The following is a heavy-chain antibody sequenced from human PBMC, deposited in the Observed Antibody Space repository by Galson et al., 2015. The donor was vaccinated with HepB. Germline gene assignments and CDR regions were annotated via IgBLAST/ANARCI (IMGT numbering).Heavy chain of an antibody. CDR3: ALYYYDSSGYSRSYAFDI. D-gene: IGHD3-22*01. CDR2: IIPILGIA. J-gene: IGHJ3*02. CDR1: GGTFSSYT. V-gene: IGHV1-69*02. Sequence: SVKVSCKASGGTFSSYTISWVRQAPGQGLEWMGRIIPILGIANYAQKFQGRVTITADKSTSTAYMELSSLRSEDTAVYYCALYYYDSSGYSRSYAFDIWGQGTMVTVSS.